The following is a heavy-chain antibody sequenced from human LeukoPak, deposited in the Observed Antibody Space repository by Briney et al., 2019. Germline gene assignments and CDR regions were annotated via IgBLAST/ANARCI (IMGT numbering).Heavy chain of an antibody. V-gene: IGHV4-34*01. Sequence: SETLSLTCAVYGGSFSGYYWSWIRQPPGKGLEWIGEINHSGSTNYNPSLKSRVTISVDTSKNQFSLKLSSVTAADTAVYYCARDPIRQYYYDSSGPYQGWFDPWGQGALVTVSS. CDR1: GGSFSGYY. J-gene: IGHJ5*02. CDR2: INHSGST. D-gene: IGHD3-22*01. CDR3: ARDPIRQYYYDSSGPYQGWFDP.